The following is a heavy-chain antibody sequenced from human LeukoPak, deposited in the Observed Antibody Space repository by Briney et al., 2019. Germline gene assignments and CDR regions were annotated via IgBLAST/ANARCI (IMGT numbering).Heavy chain of an antibody. CDR1: GFTFSSYA. J-gene: IGHJ4*02. V-gene: IGHV3-23*01. D-gene: IGHD3-22*01. CDR3: ARATDSSGYYSIYYFDY. Sequence: PGGSLRLSCAASGFTFSSYAMSWVRQAPGKGLEWVSAISGSGGSTYYADSVKGRFTISRDNSKNTLYLQMNSLRAEDTAVYYCARATDSSGYYSIYYFDYWGQGTLVTVSS. CDR2: ISGSGGST.